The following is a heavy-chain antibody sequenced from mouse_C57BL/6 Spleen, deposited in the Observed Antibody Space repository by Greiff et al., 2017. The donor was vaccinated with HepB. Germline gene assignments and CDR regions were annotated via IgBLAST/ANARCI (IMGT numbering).Heavy chain of an antibody. D-gene: IGHD2-4*01. J-gene: IGHJ4*01. Sequence: VQLQQSGAELVRPGASVKLSCTASGFNIKDYYMHWVKQRPEQGLEWIGRIDPEDGDTEYAPKFQGKATMTADTSSNTAYLQLSSLTSEDTAVYYCTTGRLPYYYAMDYWGQGTSVTVSS. CDR3: TTGRLPYYYAMDY. CDR2: IDPEDGDT. V-gene: IGHV14-1*01. CDR1: GFNIKDYY.